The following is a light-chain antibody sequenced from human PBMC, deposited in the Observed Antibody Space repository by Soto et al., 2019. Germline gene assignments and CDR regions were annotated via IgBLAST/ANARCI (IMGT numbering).Light chain of an antibody. V-gene: IGLV2-8*01. CDR3: SSYGGSNNLI. Sequence: QSALTQPPSASGSPGQSVTISCTGTSSDVGYYSYVSWYQQHPGKAPKLMIYEVSERPSGVPDRFSGSKSGNTASLTVSGLQAEDEADYYCSSYGGSNNLIFGGGTKVTVL. CDR1: SSDVGYYSY. J-gene: IGLJ2*01. CDR2: EVS.